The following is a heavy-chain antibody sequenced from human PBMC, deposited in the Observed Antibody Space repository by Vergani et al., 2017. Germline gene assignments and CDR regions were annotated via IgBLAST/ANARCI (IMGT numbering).Heavy chain of an antibody. CDR2: IIPILGIA. V-gene: IGHV1-69*04. CDR1: GGTFSSYA. D-gene: IGHD6-19*01. J-gene: IGHJ4*02. CDR3: ARSPGYSSGWYPGYYFDY. Sequence: QVQLVQSGAEVKKTGSSVKVSCKASGGTFSSYAISWVRQAPGQGLEWMGRIIPILGIANYAQKFQGRVTITADKSTSTAYMELSSLRSEDTAVYYCARSPGYSSGWYPGYYFDYWGQGTLVTVSS.